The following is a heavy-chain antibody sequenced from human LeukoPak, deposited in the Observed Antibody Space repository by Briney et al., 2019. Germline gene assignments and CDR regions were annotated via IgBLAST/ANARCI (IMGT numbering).Heavy chain of an antibody. V-gene: IGHV1-8*01. D-gene: IGHD2-15*01. CDR1: GCTFTSYD. J-gene: IGHJ5*02. CDR2: MNPNSGNT. CDR3: ARGYCSGGSCWFDP. Sequence: ASVKVSCKASGCTFTSYDINWVRQATGQGLEWMGWMNPNSGNTGYAQKFQGRVTMTRNTSISTAYMELSSLRSEDTAVYYCARGYCSGGSCWFDPWGQGTLVTVSS.